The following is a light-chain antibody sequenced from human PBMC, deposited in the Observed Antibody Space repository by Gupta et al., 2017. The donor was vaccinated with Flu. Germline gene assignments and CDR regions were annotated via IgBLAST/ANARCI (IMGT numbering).Light chain of an antibody. J-gene: IGKJ1*01. CDR2: EAS. CDR1: QSVGSY. V-gene: IGKV1-5*03. CDR3: QQVERYPWT. Sequence: MQVTQSPSTLSASAGDRVAITCRASQSVGSYLAWYHQEAGKGPKLLINEASKLESGVPARFSGSGTGTEFTFTISRLQPDDFATYYCQQVERYPWTCGQGTMVVIK.